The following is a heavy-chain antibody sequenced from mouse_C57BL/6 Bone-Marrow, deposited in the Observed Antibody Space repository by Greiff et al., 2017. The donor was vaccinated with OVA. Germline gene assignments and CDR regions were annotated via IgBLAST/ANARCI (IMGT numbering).Heavy chain of an antibody. Sequence: QVQLQQSGAELVKPGASVKISCKASGYAFSSYWMNWVKQRPGKGLEWIGQIYPGDGDTNYNGKFKGKATLTADKSSSTAYMQLSSLTSEDSAVYFCARDWVYGSSFLYAMDYWGQGTSVTVSS. V-gene: IGHV1-80*01. J-gene: IGHJ4*01. D-gene: IGHD1-1*01. CDR3: ARDWVYGSSFLYAMDY. CDR2: IYPGDGDT. CDR1: GYAFSSYW.